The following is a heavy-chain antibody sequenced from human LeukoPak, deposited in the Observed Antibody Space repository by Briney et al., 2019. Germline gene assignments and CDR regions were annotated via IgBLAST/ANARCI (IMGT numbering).Heavy chain of an antibody. V-gene: IGHV5-51*01. CDR3: ARRSSGWTLGVWFDP. D-gene: IGHD6-19*01. CDR1: GYSFTSYW. Sequence: NHGESLKISCKGSGYSFTSYWIGWVRQMPGKGLEWMGIIYPGDSDTRYSPSFQGQVTISADKSISTAYLQWSSLKASDTAMCYCARRSSGWTLGVWFDPWGQGTLVTVSS. CDR2: IYPGDSDT. J-gene: IGHJ5*02.